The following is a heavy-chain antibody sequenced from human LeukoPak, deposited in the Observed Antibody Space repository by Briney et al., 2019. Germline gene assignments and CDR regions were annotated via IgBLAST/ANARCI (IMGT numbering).Heavy chain of an antibody. CDR3: ARVTLTYYYDSSGYSYYYYMDV. CDR1: GFTFSSYS. CDR2: ISSSSSYI. Sequence: PGGSLRLSCAASGFTFSSYSMNWVRQAPGKGLEWVSSISSSSSYIYYADSVKGRFTISRDNAKNTLYLQMNSLRAEDTAVYYCARVTLTYYYDSSGYSYYYYMDVWGKGTTVTVSS. D-gene: IGHD3-22*01. V-gene: IGHV3-21*01. J-gene: IGHJ6*03.